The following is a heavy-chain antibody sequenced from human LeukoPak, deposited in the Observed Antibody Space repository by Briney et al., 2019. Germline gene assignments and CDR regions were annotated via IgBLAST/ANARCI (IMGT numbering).Heavy chain of an antibody. CDR2: INWNGGST. J-gene: IGHJ4*02. D-gene: IGHD2-2*02. Sequence: PGGSLRLSCAASGFIFDDYGMSWVRQAPGKGLEWVSGINWNGGSTGYADSVKGRFTISRDNAKNSLYLQMNGLRAEDTALYYCARVEYCSSTSCYMAVPDYWGQGTLVTVSS. V-gene: IGHV3-20*04. CDR1: GFIFDDYG. CDR3: ARVEYCSSTSCYMAVPDY.